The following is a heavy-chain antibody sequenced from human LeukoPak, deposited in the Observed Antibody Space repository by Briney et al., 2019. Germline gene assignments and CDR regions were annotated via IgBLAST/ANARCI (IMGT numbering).Heavy chain of an antibody. CDR1: GFTVSSNY. J-gene: IGHJ4*02. CDR2: IYSGGST. D-gene: IGHD3-22*01. CDR3: ASLYYYDSSGNFDY. V-gene: IGHV3-66*01. Sequence: GGSLRLSCAASGFTVSSNYMSWVRQAPGKGLEWVSVIYSGGSTYYADSVKGRFTISRDNSKNTLYLQMNSLRAEDTAVYYCASLYYYDSSGNFDYWGQGTLVTVSS.